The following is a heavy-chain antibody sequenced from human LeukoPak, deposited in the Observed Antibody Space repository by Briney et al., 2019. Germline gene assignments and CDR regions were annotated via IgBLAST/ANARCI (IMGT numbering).Heavy chain of an antibody. Sequence: GGSLRLSCAASGFTFSSYGIHWVRQAPGKGLEWVSYISSSSSTIYYADSVKGRFTISRDNAKNSLYLQMNSLRAEDTAVYYCARDPRATRFLEWLSHQDYYYGMDVWGQGTTVTVSS. CDR3: ARDPRATRFLEWLSHQDYYYGMDV. V-gene: IGHV3-48*01. CDR1: GFTFSSYG. CDR2: ISSSSSTI. D-gene: IGHD3-3*01. J-gene: IGHJ6*02.